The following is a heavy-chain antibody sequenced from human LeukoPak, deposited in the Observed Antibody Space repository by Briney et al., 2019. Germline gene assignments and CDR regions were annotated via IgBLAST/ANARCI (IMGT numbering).Heavy chain of an antibody. V-gene: IGHV4-4*09. CDR3: ARHAPTGTPTICDY. J-gene: IGHJ4*02. D-gene: IGHD1-1*01. CDR2: IYTSRDT. CDR1: GGSNSHYY. Sequence: SETLSLTCTVSGGSNSHYYWSWIRQPPGKGLEGIGYIYTSRDTNYNPSLKSRVTISGDTSKNQLSLRLSSVTAADTAFYYCARHAPTGTPTICDYWGQGTLVTVSS.